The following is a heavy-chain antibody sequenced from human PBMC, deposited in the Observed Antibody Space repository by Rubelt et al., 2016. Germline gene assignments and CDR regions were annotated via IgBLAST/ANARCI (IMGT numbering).Heavy chain of an antibody. J-gene: IGHJ4*02. Sequence: YNPSLKSRVTISVDTSKNQFSLKLSSVTAADTAVYYCARCFYGGNSRLGYWGQGTLVTVSS. V-gene: IGHV4-39*07. D-gene: IGHD4-23*01. CDR3: ARCFYGGNSRLGY.